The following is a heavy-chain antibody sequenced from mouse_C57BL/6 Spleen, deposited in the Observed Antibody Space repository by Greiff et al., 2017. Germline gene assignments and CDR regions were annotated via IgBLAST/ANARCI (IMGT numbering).Heavy chain of an antibody. V-gene: IGHV1-81*01. CDR3: ARYYYYGSSYWYFDV. CDR2: IYPRSGNT. J-gene: IGHJ1*03. CDR1: GYTFTSYG. Sequence: QVQLKESGAELARPGASVKLSCKASGYTFTSYGISWVKQRTGQGLEWIGEIYPRSGNTYYNEKFKGKATLTADKSSSTAYMALRSLTSEDSAVYFCARYYYYGSSYWYFDVWGTGTTVTVSS. D-gene: IGHD1-1*01.